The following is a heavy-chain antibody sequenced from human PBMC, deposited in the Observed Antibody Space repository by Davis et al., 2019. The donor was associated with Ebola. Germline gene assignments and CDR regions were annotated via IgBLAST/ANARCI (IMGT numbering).Heavy chain of an antibody. V-gene: IGHV4-34*01. D-gene: IGHD3-3*01. Sequence: SETLSLTCAVYGGSLRGYYWSWIRQPPGKGLEWLGEINHIGRSNYNPSLTSRVTMSVDTSKTHFSLNVSSVTAADTAVYYCARRSFWSGYRDTNWFDPWGQGTLVSVSS. J-gene: IGHJ5*02. CDR1: GGSLRGYY. CDR3: ARRSFWSGYRDTNWFDP. CDR2: INHIGRS.